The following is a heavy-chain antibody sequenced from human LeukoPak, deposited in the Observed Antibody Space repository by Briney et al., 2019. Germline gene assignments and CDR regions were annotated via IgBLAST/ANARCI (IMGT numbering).Heavy chain of an antibody. CDR3: ARASGSSKGYFDY. D-gene: IGHD1-26*01. CDR2: ISYSGSP. J-gene: IGHJ4*02. V-gene: IGHV4-38-2*02. Sequence: PSQTLSLTCTVSGYSISSGYYWGWIRQPPGKGLEWIGSISYSGSPYYNPSLKSRVTISVDTSKNHFSLKLSSVTAADTAVYYCARASGSSKGYFDYWGQGTLVTVSS. CDR1: GYSISSGYY.